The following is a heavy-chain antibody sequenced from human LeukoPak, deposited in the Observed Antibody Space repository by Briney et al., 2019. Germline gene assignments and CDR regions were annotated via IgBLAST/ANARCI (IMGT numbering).Heavy chain of an antibody. CDR1: GFTFSNYG. V-gene: IGHV3-30*02. D-gene: IGHD3-10*01. CDR2: IRYDGSNK. Sequence: GGSLRLSCAASGFTFSNYGMHWVRQAPGKGLEWVAFIRYDGSNKDYADSVKGRFTISRDNAKESLYLQMNNLRDDDTGVYYCAREKREGLWFGELFRFQHCGLDVWGQGTTVIVSS. J-gene: IGHJ6*02. CDR3: AREKREGLWFGELFRFQHCGLDV.